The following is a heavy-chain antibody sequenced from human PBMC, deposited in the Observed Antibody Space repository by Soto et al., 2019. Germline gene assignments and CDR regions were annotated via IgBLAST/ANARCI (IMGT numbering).Heavy chain of an antibody. Sequence: QVHLQESGPGQVKPSETLSLICTVSGGSVNSDTFYWSWIRQPPGRGLAWIGYIYYTGSTNYNPSLKSRVTIPIDTSRNQFSLKLSSVTAADTAVYYCAREFSNSPEAFDSWGQGSLVTVSS. CDR2: IYYTGST. J-gene: IGHJ4*02. CDR1: GGSVNSDTFY. V-gene: IGHV4-61*01. D-gene: IGHD6-6*01. CDR3: AREFSNSPEAFDS.